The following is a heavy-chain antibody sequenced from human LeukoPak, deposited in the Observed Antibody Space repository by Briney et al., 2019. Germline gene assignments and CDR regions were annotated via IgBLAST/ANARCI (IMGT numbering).Heavy chain of an antibody. D-gene: IGHD2-15*01. CDR2: INPKSGGT. V-gene: IGHV1-2*02. J-gene: IGHJ4*01. Sequence: ASVKVSCKTSPSTFTGYFLHWVRQAPGQGLEWMGWINPKSGGTKYAKKFQGRATMTRDTSISTSYMELTRLTSDDTAVYYCASPVGTTPEGLGLWGQGTLVTVSS. CDR3: ASPVGTTPEGLGL. CDR1: PSTFTGYF.